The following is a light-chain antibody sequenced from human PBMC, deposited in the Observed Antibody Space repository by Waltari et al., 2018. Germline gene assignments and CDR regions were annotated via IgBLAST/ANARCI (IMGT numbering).Light chain of an antibody. Sequence: CRALPGVTMPLVYYHQNPRHAPISLSYGASTRATGIPDSFSGRGSCTDFSFTISRLEPDDFAVYYCQHYLRLPVTCGQGTTVEL. J-gene: IGKJ1*01. CDR2: GAS. CDR1: PGVTMP. CDR3: QHYLRLPVT. V-gene: IGKV3-20*01.